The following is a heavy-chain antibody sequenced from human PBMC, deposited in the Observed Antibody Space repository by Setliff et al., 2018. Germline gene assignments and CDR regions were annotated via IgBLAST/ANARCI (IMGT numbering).Heavy chain of an antibody. D-gene: IGHD6-13*01. CDR1: GGTFSSYA. Sequence: ASVKVSCKASGGTFSSYAISWVRQAPGQGLEWMGGIIPIFGTANYAQKFQGRVTMTRNTSISTAYMELSSLRSEDTAVYYCARTYSSSWYYYYGMDVWGRGTTVTVS. V-gene: IGHV1-69*05. CDR2: IIPIFGTA. CDR3: ARTYSSSWYYYYGMDV. J-gene: IGHJ6*02.